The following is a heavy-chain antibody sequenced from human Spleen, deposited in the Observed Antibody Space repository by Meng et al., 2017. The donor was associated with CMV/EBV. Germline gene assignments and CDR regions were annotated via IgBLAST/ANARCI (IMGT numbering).Heavy chain of an antibody. CDR3: ARDPRVKSYVVVPAASDY. Sequence: GGSLRLSCAASGFTVSSNYMSWVRQAPGKGLEWVSLIYRGDSTLYADSVKGRFTISRDNSKNSLYLQMNSLRAEDTAVYYCARDPRVKSYVVVPAASDYWGQGTMVTVSS. V-gene: IGHV3-66*01. D-gene: IGHD2-2*01. CDR1: GFTVSSNY. J-gene: IGHJ4*02. CDR2: IYRGDST.